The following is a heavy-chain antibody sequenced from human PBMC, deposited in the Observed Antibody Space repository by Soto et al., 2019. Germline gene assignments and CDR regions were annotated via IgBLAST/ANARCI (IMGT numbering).Heavy chain of an antibody. V-gene: IGHV5-51*01. D-gene: IGHD2-21*02. CDR2: IYPGDSDT. CDR3: ARVIVVVTATPNDAFDI. CDR1: GYSFTSYW. J-gene: IGHJ3*02. Sequence: ESLKVSCKGSGYSFTSYWIGWVRQMPGKGLEWMGIIYPGDSDTRYSPSFQGQVTISADKSISTAYLQWSSLKASDTAMYYCARVIVVVTATPNDAFDIWGQGTMVTVSS.